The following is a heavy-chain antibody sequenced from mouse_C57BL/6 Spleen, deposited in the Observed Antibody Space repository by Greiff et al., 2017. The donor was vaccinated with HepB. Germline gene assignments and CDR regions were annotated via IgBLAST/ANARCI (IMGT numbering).Heavy chain of an antibody. D-gene: IGHD1-1*01. V-gene: IGHV6-6*01. CDR2: IRNKANNHAT. CDR1: GFTFSDAW. CDR3: TRHGSSFWYFDV. J-gene: IGHJ1*03. Sequence: EVQLVESGGGLVQPGGSMKLSCAASGFTFSDAWMDWVRQSPEKGLEWVAEIRNKANNHATYYAESVKGRFTISRDDSKSSVYLQMNSLRAEDTGIYYCTRHGSSFWYFDVWGTGTTVTVSS.